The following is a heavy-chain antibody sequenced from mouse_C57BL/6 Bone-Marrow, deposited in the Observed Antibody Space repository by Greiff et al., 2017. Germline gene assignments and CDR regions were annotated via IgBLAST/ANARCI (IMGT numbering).Heavy chain of an antibody. CDR1: GFTFSSYA. Sequence: EVKLVESGGGLVKPGGSLKLSCAASGFTFSSYAMSWVRQSPEKRLEWVAEISSGGSYTYYPATVLGRFTITRDNAKNTLYLEMSSLRSEDTAIYYCARGYYYGSSLFDYWGQGTTLTVSS. J-gene: IGHJ2*01. V-gene: IGHV5-9-4*01. D-gene: IGHD1-1*01. CDR3: ARGYYYGSSLFDY. CDR2: ISSGGSYT.